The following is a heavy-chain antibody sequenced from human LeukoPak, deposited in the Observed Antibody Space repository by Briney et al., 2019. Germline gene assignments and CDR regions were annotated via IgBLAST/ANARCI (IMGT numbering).Heavy chain of an antibody. Sequence: GGSLRLSCAASGFTFDDYTMHWVRQAPGKGLEWVSLISWDGGSTYYADSVKGRFTISRDNSKNSLYLQMNSLRTEGTALYYCAKDGIPPGYCSSTSCSGHFDYWGQGTLSPSPQ. CDR3: AKDGIPPGYCSSTSCSGHFDY. V-gene: IGHV3-43*01. CDR2: ISWDGGST. D-gene: IGHD2-2*03. J-gene: IGHJ4*02. CDR1: GFTFDDYT.